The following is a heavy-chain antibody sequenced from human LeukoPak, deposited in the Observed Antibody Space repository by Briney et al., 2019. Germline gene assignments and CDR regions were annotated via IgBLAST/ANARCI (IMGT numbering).Heavy chain of an antibody. CDR2: VNPNSGDT. CDR3: ARAGAAAITAFDI. V-gene: IGHV1-2*02. CDR1: GYTFTRYY. D-gene: IGHD2-2*01. J-gene: IGHJ3*02. Sequence: ASVKVSCKACGYTFTRYYMHGVRQAAGQGREWMGWVNPNSGDTNYAQKFQVRVTMTRYTSTSTAYMELSRLRSDDTAVYYCARAGAAAITAFDIWGQGTMVTVSS.